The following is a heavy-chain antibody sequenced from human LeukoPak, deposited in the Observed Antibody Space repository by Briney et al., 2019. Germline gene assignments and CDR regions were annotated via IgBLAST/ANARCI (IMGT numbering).Heavy chain of an antibody. Sequence: SETLSLTCAISGDSVSSNSAAWNWIRQSPSRGLEWLGRTYYRSKWYNDYAVSVKSRITINPDTSKNQFSLQLNSVTPEDTAVYYCARGGYYDSSGNFDYWGQGTLVTVSS. V-gene: IGHV6-1*01. CDR2: TYYRSKWYN. CDR1: GDSVSSNSAA. D-gene: IGHD3-22*01. J-gene: IGHJ4*02. CDR3: ARGGYYDSSGNFDY.